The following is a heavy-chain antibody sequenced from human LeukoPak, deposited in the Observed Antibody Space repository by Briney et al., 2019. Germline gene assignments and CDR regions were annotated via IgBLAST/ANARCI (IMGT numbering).Heavy chain of an antibody. CDR3: AKDPSSEKGYYYYYMDV. V-gene: IGHV3-23*01. CDR2: ISGSGGST. Sequence: GGTLRLSCAASGFTFSSYGMSWVRQAPGKGLEWVSAISGSGGSTYYADSVKGRFTISRDNSKNTLYLQMNSLRAEDTAVYYCAKDPSSEKGYYYYYMDVWGKGTTVTISS. J-gene: IGHJ6*03. CDR1: GFTFSSYG.